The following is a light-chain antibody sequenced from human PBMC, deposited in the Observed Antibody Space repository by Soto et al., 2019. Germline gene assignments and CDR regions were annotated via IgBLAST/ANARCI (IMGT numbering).Light chain of an antibody. CDR1: TDDIGLYSF. V-gene: IGLV2-14*01. CDR3: SSFTADTTVV. J-gene: IGLJ2*01. Sequence: QSALTQPAPLSGSPGQSITISCTGTTDDIGLYSFVSWYEQHPGKAPKLIIYQASHRPSGVSDRFSGSKSGTTASLTISGLQPEDEADYYCSSFTADTTVVFGGGTKLTVL. CDR2: QAS.